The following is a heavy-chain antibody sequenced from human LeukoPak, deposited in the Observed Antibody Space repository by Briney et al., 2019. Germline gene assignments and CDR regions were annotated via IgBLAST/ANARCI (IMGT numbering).Heavy chain of an antibody. CDR2: INAGNGNK. Sequence: GASVKVSCKASGYTFTSYAMHWVRQAPGQRLEWMGWINAGNGNKKYSQKFQGRVTITRDTSASTAYMELSSLRSEDTAVYYCASQPPAVAGTHPFDYWGQGTLVTVSS. CDR1: GYTFTSYA. CDR3: ASQPPAVAGTHPFDY. V-gene: IGHV1-3*01. D-gene: IGHD6-19*01. J-gene: IGHJ4*02.